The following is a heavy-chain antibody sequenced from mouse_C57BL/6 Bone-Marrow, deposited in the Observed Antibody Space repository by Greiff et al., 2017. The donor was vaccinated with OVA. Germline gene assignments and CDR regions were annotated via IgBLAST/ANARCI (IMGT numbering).Heavy chain of an antibody. V-gene: IGHV5-12*01. CDR3: ATPWFAY. CDR2: ISNGGGST. CDR1: GFTFSDYY. Sequence: EVKLVESGGGLVQPGGSLKLSCAASGFTFSDYYMYWVRQTPEKRLEWVAYISNGGGSTYYPDTVKGRFTISSDNAKNTLYLQMSRLKSEDTAMYYCATPWFAYWGQGTLVTVSA. J-gene: IGHJ3*01.